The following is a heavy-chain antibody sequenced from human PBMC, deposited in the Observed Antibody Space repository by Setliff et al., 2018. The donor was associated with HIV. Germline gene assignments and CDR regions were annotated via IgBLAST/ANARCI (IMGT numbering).Heavy chain of an antibody. J-gene: IGHJ5*02. CDR2: INHSGST. V-gene: IGHV4-34*01. CDR1: GGSFSGSY. CDR3: ARGWSSGWYNWFDP. Sequence: SETLSLTCAVYGGSFSGSYWSWIRQPPGKDLEWIGEINHSGSTNYNPSLKSRVTISVDTSKTQFSLQLSSVTAADTALYYCARGWSSGWYNWFDPWGQGTLVTVSS. D-gene: IGHD6-19*01.